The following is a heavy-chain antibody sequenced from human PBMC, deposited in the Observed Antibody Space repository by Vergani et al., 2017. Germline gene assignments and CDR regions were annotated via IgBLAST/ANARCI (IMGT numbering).Heavy chain of an antibody. Sequence: QVQLVQSGAEVKKHGSSVKVSCKASGGTFSSYAISWVRQAPGQGLEWMGRIIPIFGTANYAQKFQGRVTITADESTSTAYMELSSLRSEDTAVYYCARVGYCSSTSCPDAFDIWGQGTMVTVSS. J-gene: IGHJ3*02. CDR1: GGTFSSYA. V-gene: IGHV1-69*13. CDR3: ARVGYCSSTSCPDAFDI. D-gene: IGHD2-2*01. CDR2: IIPIFGTA.